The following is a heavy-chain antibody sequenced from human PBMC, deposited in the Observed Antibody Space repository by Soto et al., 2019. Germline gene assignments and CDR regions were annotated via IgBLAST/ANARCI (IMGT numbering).Heavy chain of an antibody. CDR1: GFTFRTYA. CDR2: ISGSGSFT. CDR3: AKIPTGSGSSKFDY. D-gene: IGHD3-10*01. V-gene: IGHV3-23*01. Sequence: QRLSCAASGFTFRTYAMNWVRQAPGKGLEWISAISGSGSFTHYADSVRGRFTISRDNSQNQLYLQMNNLRGDDTAMYYCAKIPTGSGSSKFDYWGQGIQVTVSS. J-gene: IGHJ4*02.